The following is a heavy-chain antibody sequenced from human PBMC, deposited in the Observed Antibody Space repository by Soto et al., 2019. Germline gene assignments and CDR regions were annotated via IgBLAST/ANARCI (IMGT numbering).Heavy chain of an antibody. V-gene: IGHV3-43*01. CDR3: AIDLWSGELLDVYYYGMDV. J-gene: IGHJ6*02. D-gene: IGHD1-26*01. CDR1: GFTFDDYT. CDR2: ISWDGGST. Sequence: PGGSLRLSCAASGFTFDDYTMHWVRQAPGKGLEWVSLISWDGGSTYYADSVKDRFTISRDNSKNSLYLQVNSLRTEDTALYYCAIDLWSGELLDVYYYGMDVSGQGTTFTVSS.